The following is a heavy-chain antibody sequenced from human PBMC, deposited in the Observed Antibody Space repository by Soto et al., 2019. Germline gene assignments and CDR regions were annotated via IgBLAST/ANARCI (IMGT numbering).Heavy chain of an antibody. V-gene: IGHV3-11*01. CDR3: ARYHRNYYYYYGMDV. Sequence: SDYYMSWIRQAPGKGLEWVSYISSSGSTIYYADSVKGRFTISRDNAKNSLYLQMNSLRAEDTAVYYCARYHRNYYYYYGMDVWGQGTTVTVSS. CDR1: SDYY. J-gene: IGHJ6*02. CDR2: ISSSGSTI.